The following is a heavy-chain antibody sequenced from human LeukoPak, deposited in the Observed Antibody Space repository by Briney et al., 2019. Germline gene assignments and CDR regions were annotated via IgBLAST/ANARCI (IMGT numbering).Heavy chain of an antibody. CDR2: INHSGYT. V-gene: IGHV4-34*01. D-gene: IGHD4-17*01. CDR3: TRMTTGHDY. Sequence: SETLSLTCAVSGVSFGDYYWSWVRQTPGKGLEWIGEINHSGYTNDSPSLKSRVTLSIDTSRKQFSLNLRSVTVADAGIYYCTRMTTGHDYWGQGTLVTVSS. CDR1: GVSFGDYY. J-gene: IGHJ4*02.